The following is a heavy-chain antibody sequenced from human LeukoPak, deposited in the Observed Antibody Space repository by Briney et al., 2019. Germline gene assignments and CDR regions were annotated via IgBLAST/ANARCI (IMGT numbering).Heavy chain of an antibody. D-gene: IGHD3-9*01. CDR2: IWYDGSNK. CDR1: GFTFSSYA. J-gene: IGHJ6*02. CDR3: ARVLRYFDWFPYGMDV. Sequence: PGGSLRFSCAASGFTFSSYAMSWVRQAPGKGLEWVAVIWYDGSNKYYADSVKGRFTISRDNSKNTLYLQMNSLRAEDTAVYYCARVLRYFDWFPYGMDVWGQGTTVTVSS. V-gene: IGHV3-33*08.